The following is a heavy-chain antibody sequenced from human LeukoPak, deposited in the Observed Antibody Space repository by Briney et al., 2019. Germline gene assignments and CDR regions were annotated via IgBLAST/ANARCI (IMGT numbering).Heavy chain of an antibody. Sequence: GAALRLSCAASGVTFSSYAMSWVRQAPGKGLGRVSAISGSGGSTYYADSVKGRFTISRDNSKNTLYLQMNSLRAEDTAVYYCAKDHFAEYGDSVGFFGYWGQGTLVTVSS. V-gene: IGHV3-23*01. CDR1: GVTFSSYA. CDR2: ISGSGGST. D-gene: IGHD4-17*01. J-gene: IGHJ4*02. CDR3: AKDHFAEYGDSVGFFGY.